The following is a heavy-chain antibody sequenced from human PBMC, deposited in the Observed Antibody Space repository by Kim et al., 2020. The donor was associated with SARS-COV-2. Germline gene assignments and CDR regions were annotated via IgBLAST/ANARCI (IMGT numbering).Heavy chain of an antibody. V-gene: IGHV1-2*02. CDR1: GYTFTGYY. CDR3: ARVHLPVRYFDWLLIW. J-gene: IGHJ4*02. Sequence: ASVKVSCKASGYTFTGYYMHWVRQAPGQGLEWMGWINPNSGGTNYAQKFQGRVTMTRDTSISTAYMELSRLRSDDTAVYYCARVHLPVRYFDWLLIWWGQGTLVTVSS. D-gene: IGHD3-9*01. CDR2: INPNSGGT.